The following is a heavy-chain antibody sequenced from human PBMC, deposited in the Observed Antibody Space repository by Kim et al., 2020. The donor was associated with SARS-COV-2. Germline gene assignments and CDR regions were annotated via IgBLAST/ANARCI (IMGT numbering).Heavy chain of an antibody. Sequence: GGSLRLSCEASGFTFSSYAMHWVRQAPGKGLEWVAIIWYDGNNKYYVDSVKGRFTISRDNSKNMLFLQMNSLRVEDTAVYYCARDRGDLYGDYDLFGLASRSMDYWGQGTLGSVSS. CDR3: ARDRGDLYGDYDLFGLASRSMDY. V-gene: IGHV3-33*01. CDR2: IWYDGNNK. CDR1: GFTFSSYA. J-gene: IGHJ4*02. D-gene: IGHD4-17*01.